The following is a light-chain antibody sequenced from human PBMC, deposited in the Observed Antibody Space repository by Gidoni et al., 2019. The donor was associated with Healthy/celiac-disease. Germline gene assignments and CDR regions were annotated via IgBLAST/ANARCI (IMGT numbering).Light chain of an antibody. J-gene: IGKJ1*01. Sequence: EIVMTQSPATLSVSPGERATLSCRASQSVSSNLAWYQQKPGQAPRFLIYGASTRATGIPARFSGSGSGTEFTLTISSLQSEDFAVYYCQQYNNWPRTFXQXTKVEIK. CDR1: QSVSSN. V-gene: IGKV3-15*01. CDR2: GAS. CDR3: QQYNNWPRT.